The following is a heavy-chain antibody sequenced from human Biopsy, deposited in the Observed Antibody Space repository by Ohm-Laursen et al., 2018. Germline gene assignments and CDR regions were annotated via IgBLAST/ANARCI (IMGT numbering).Heavy chain of an antibody. V-gene: IGHV3-33*06. CDR2: IWYDGSNK. CDR1: GFTFSSYG. J-gene: IGHJ4*02. Sequence: SLRLSCAASGFTFSSYGIHWVRQAPGKGLEWVAVIWYDGSNKYSADSVKGRFTISRDNSKNTLYLQMNNLRAEDTAVFYCAKDLRNNNWGVENWGQGTLVTVSS. D-gene: IGHD7-27*01. CDR3: AKDLRNNNWGVEN.